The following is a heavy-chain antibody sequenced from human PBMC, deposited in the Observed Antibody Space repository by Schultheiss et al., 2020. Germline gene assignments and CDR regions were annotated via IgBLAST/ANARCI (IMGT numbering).Heavy chain of an antibody. CDR3: ARARYSSGWYDY. V-gene: IGHV3-7*01. CDR1: GFTFSSYW. Sequence: GESLKISCAASGFTFSSYWMSWVRQAPGKGLEWVANIKQDGSEKYYVDSVKGRFTISRDNAKNSLYLQMNSLRAEDTAVYYCARARYSSGWYDYWGQGTLVTVSS. D-gene: IGHD6-19*01. CDR2: IKQDGSEK. J-gene: IGHJ4*02.